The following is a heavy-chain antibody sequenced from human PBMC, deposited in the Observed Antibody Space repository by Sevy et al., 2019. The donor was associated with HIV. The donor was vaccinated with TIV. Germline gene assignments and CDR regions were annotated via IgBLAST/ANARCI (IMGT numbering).Heavy chain of an antibody. V-gene: IGHV4-30-2*01. J-gene: IGHJ4*02. D-gene: IGHD4-17*01. CDR2: IYHTGST. Sequence: SETLSLTCAVSGGSISSGIYSWNWIRQPPGKGLEWIGYIYHTGSTYYNPSLKSRVTISVDRSKNQFSLKLSSVTAAETAGYYCAGDNGDYPYYFDHWGQGTLVTVSS. CDR1: GGSISSGIYS. CDR3: AGDNGDYPYYFDH.